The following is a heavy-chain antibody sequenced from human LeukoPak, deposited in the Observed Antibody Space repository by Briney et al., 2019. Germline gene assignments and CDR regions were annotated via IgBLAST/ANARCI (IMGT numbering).Heavy chain of an antibody. J-gene: IGHJ4*02. V-gene: IGHV4-59*01. CDR3: ARGFTAMVI. Sequence: SETLSLTCTVSGGSISSYYWSWIRQPPGKGLEWIGYIYYSGSTNYNPSLKSRVTISVDTSKNQFSLKLSSVTAADTAVYHCARGFTAMVIWGQGTLVTVSS. D-gene: IGHD5-18*01. CDR1: GGSISSYY. CDR2: IYYSGST.